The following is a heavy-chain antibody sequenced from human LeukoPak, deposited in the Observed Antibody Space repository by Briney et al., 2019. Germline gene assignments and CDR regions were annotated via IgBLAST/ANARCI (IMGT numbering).Heavy chain of an antibody. Sequence: GGSLRLSCAASGFTFSSYAMSWVRQAPGKGLEWVSAISGSGGSTYYADSVKGRFTISRDNSKNTLYLQMNSLRAEDTAVYYCAKGYYGSGRASNWFDPWGQGTLVTASS. CDR1: GFTFSSYA. CDR3: AKGYYGSGRASNWFDP. CDR2: ISGSGGST. J-gene: IGHJ5*02. D-gene: IGHD3-10*01. V-gene: IGHV3-23*01.